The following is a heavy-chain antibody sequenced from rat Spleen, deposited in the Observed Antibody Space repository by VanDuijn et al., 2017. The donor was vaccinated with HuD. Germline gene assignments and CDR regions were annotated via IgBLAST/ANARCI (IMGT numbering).Heavy chain of an antibody. V-gene: IGHV5-7*01. CDR1: GFTFSDYA. CDR2: IIYDGSST. J-gene: IGHJ2*01. CDR3: ARHVNNYGDY. Sequence: EVQLVESGGGLVRPGRSMKLSCAASGFTFSDYAMAWVRQAPKKGLEWVATIIYDGSSTYYRDSVKGRFTLSRDNAKSTLYLQMDGLRSEDTATYYCARHVNNYGDYWGQGVMVTVSS. D-gene: IGHD1-10*01.